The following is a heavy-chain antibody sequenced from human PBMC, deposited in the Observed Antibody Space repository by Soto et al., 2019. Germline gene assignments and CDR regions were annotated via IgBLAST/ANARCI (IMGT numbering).Heavy chain of an antibody. J-gene: IGHJ6*02. CDR2: IYHSGST. D-gene: IGHD6-13*01. CDR1: GGSISSSNW. V-gene: IGHV4-4*02. CDR3: ARVTRYSSSPYYYYGMDV. Sequence: KPSETLSLTCAVSGGSISSSNWWRWVRQPPGKGLEWIGEIYHSGSTNYNPSLKSRVTISVDKSKNQFSLKLSSVTAADTAVYYCARVTRYSSSPYYYYGMDVWGQGTTVTVSS.